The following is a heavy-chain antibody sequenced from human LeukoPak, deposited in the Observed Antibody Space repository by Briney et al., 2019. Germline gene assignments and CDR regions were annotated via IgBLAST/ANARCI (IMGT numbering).Heavy chain of an antibody. CDR2: INPNSGGT. CDR3: ARAVGIVVVPAAIPGDPFRYYYYMDV. CDR1: GYTFTGYY. Sequence: ASVKVSCKASGYTFTGYYMHWVRQAPGQGLEWMGWINPNSGGTKYAQKFQGRVTITRNTSISTAYMELSSLRSEDTAVYYCARAVGIVVVPAAIPGDPFRYYYYMDVWGKGTTVTVSS. D-gene: IGHD2-2*02. V-gene: IGHV1-2*02. J-gene: IGHJ6*03.